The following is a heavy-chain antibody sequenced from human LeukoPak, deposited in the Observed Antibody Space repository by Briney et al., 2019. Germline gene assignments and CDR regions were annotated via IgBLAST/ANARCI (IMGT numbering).Heavy chain of an antibody. CDR3: AKNFGPGKAFYDH. CDR2: ISGDSAYI. J-gene: IGHJ4*02. D-gene: IGHD3/OR15-3a*01. V-gene: IGHV3-23*01. CDR1: GFTVSSNY. Sequence: GGSLRLSCAASGFTVSSNYMSWVRQAPGKGLEWVSAISGDSAYIYYVDSVKGRFTTSRDNSKNTLYLQMNSLRAEDTAMYYCAKNFGPGKAFYDHWGQGTLVTVSS.